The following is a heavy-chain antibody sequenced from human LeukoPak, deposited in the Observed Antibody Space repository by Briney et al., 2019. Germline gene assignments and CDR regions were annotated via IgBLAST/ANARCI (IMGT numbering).Heavy chain of an antibody. CDR3: AKDLSSGYCSSTSCYPDAFDI. J-gene: IGHJ3*02. D-gene: IGHD2-2*01. CDR1: GFTFSSYG. CDR2: IRYDGSNK. V-gene: IGHV3-30*02. Sequence: GGSLRLSCAASGFTFSSYGMHWVRQAPGKGLEWVAFIRYDGSNKYYADSVKGRFTISRDNAKNTLYLQMNSLRAEDTAVYYCAKDLSSGYCSSTSCYPDAFDIWGQGTMVTVSS.